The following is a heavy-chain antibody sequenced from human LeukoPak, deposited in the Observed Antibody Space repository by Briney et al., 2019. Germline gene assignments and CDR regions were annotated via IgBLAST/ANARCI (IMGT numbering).Heavy chain of an antibody. J-gene: IGHJ4*02. D-gene: IGHD6-13*01. CDR3: ARPTAGGYFDY. CDR2: IYYSGST. V-gene: IGHV4-59*01. CDR1: GGSISNYY. Sequence: SETLSLTCTVSGGSISNYYWSWIRQPPGKGLEWIGHIYYSGSTNYDPSLKSRVTISVDTSKNQFSLKLSSVTAADTAVYYCARPTAGGYFDYWGQGTLVTVSS.